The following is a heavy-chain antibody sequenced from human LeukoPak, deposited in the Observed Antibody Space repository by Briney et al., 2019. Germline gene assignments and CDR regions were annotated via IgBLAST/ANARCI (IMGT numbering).Heavy chain of an antibody. CDR3: TRRMATTGRYYFDY. V-gene: IGHV4-30-4*08. D-gene: IGHD1-1*01. Sequence: LRLSCAASGFTFSSYAMNWVRQPPGKGLEWIGYISYSGTTYYNASLKSRLTISRDTSKNQFSLKLSSVTAADTAMYYCTRRMATTGRYYFDYWGQGTLVTVSS. CDR1: GFTFSSYA. CDR2: ISYSGTT. J-gene: IGHJ4*02.